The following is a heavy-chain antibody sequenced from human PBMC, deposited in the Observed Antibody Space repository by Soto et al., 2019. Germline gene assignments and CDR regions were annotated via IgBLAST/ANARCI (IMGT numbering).Heavy chain of an antibody. CDR2: IYSGGST. Sequence: GGSLRLSCAASGFTVSSNYMSCFRQAPGKGLEWVSVIYSGGSTYYADSVKGRFTISRDNSKNTLYLQMNSLRAEDTAVYYCARPFTSPGYFDLPGRGTPVTVSS. V-gene: IGHV3-53*01. J-gene: IGHJ2*01. CDR1: GFTVSSNY. CDR3: ARPFTSPGYFDL. D-gene: IGHD3-3*01.